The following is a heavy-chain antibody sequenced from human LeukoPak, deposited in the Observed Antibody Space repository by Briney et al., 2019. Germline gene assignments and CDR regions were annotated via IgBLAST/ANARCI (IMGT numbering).Heavy chain of an antibody. V-gene: IGHV4-39*01. D-gene: IGHD2-21*02. CDR2: IYYTGNA. Sequence: PSETLSLTCTVSGGSISGSSYYWAWIRQPPGKGLEWIASIYYTGNAFYNWSLKSRVTILVDTSKNQFSLEVDSVTATDTAMYYCARSHCGGDCYSSRWQILYGYYYYYMDVWGTGTTVTVSS. J-gene: IGHJ6*03. CDR1: GGSISGSSYY. CDR3: ARSHCGGDCYSSRWQILYGYYYYYMDV.